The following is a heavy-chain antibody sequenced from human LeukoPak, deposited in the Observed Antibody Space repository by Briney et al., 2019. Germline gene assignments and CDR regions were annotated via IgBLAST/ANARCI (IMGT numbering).Heavy chain of an antibody. CDR1: GFTVSTNY. V-gene: IGHV3-66*02. D-gene: IGHD6-6*01. CDR2: IYSGGST. CDR3: ASASRAASGDYFDC. J-gene: IGHJ4*02. Sequence: GGSLRLSCAASGFTVSTNYMTWVRQAPGKGLEWVSVIYSGGSTFYADSVKGRFTISRDNSKNTLYLQMNSLRAEDTAVYYCASASRAASGDYFDCWGQGTLVTVSS.